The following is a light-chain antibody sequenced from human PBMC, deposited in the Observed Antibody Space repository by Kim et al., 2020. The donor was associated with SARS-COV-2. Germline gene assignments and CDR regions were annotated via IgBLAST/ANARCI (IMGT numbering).Light chain of an antibody. Sequence: QSVLTQPPSASGTPGQRVTISCSGGSSNIGSNEVYWYQHLPGTAPKLLIYRNNQRPSGVPDRFSGSKSATSASLAISGLRSEDEADYYCAAWDDSLSGYVFGSGTEVTVL. CDR1: SSNIGSNE. V-gene: IGLV1-47*01. CDR2: RNN. CDR3: AAWDDSLSGYV. J-gene: IGLJ1*01.